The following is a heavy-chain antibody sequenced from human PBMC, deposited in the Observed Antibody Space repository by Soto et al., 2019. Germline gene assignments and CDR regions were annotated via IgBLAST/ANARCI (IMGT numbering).Heavy chain of an antibody. Sequence: SETLSLTCTVCGGSISSYYWSWIRQPPGKGLEWIGYIYYSGSTNYNPSLKSRVTISVYTSKNQFSLKLSSVTAADTAVYYCARDGGERYCSSTRWYHYYYYGMDVWAQGSTVTVYS. CDR2: IYYSGST. D-gene: IGHD2-2*01. J-gene: IGHJ6*02. CDR3: ARDGGERYCSSTRWYHYYYYGMDV. V-gene: IGHV4-59*01. CDR1: GGSISSYY.